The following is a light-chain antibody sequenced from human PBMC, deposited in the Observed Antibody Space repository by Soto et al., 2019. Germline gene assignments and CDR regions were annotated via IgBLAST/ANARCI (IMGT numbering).Light chain of an antibody. V-gene: IGLV1-40*01. CDR3: QPYDSSLSGSV. Sequence: QSVLTQPPSVSGAPGQRVTISCTGSSSTIGAGYDVHGYQQLPGTAPKLLIYGNSNRPSGVPDRFSGSKSGTSASLAITGLQAEDEADYYCQPYDSSLSGSVFGGGTQLTVL. J-gene: IGLJ2*01. CDR1: SSTIGAGYD. CDR2: GNS.